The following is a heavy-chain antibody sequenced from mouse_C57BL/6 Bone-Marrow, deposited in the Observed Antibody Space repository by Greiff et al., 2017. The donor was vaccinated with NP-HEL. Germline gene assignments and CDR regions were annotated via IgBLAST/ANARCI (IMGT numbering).Heavy chain of an antibody. D-gene: IGHD2-4*01. J-gene: IGHJ3*01. CDR1: GYTFTSYW. V-gene: IGHV1-55*01. CDR2: IYPGSGST. Sequence: VQLQQPGAELVKPGASVKMSCKASGYTFTSYWITWVKQRPGQGLEWIGDIYPGSGSTNYNEKFKSKATLTVDTSSSTAYMQLSSLTSEDSAVYYCARERGLREGWFAYWGQGTLVTVSA. CDR3: ARERGLREGWFAY.